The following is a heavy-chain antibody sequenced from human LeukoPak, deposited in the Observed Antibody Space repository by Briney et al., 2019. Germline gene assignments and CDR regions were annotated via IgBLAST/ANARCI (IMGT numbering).Heavy chain of an antibody. CDR3: ARDTPGYCSGGSCRSNY. V-gene: IGHV3-48*04. Sequence: GGSLRLSCAASGFTFSSYSMNWVRQAPGKGLEWVSYISSSSSTIYYADSVKGRFTISRDNAKNSLYLQMNSLRAEDTAVYYCARDTPGYCSGGSCRSNYWGQGTLVTVSS. D-gene: IGHD2-15*01. J-gene: IGHJ4*02. CDR2: ISSSSSTI. CDR1: GFTFSSYS.